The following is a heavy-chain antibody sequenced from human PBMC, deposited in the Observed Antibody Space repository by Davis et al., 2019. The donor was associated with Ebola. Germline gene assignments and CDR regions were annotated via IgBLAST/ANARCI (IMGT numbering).Heavy chain of an antibody. Sequence: GESLKISCVVSGLTFTHYWMNWVRQAPGKGLEWVANVKQDGSDTYYVDSVKGRFIISRDNTKNSIYLEMNDLRVDDTAVYYCATLPGGRGMDVWGLGTTVTVSS. V-gene: IGHV3-7*01. CDR1: GLTFTHYW. J-gene: IGHJ6*02. CDR2: VKQDGSDT. D-gene: IGHD3-10*01. CDR3: ATLPGGRGMDV.